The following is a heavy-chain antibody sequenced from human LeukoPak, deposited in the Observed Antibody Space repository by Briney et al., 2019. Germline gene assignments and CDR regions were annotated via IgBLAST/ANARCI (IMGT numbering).Heavy chain of an antibody. CDR2: ISSNGGST. CDR3: AKGKYYYDSSGPEYYFDY. CDR1: GFTFSSYA. J-gene: IGHJ4*02. Sequence: PGGSLRLSCAASGFTFSSYAMHWVRQAPGKGLEYVSAISSNGGSTYYANSVKGRFTISRDNSKNTLYLQMGSLRAEDMAVYYCAKGKYYYDSSGPEYYFDYWGQGTLVTVSS. D-gene: IGHD3-22*01. V-gene: IGHV3-64*01.